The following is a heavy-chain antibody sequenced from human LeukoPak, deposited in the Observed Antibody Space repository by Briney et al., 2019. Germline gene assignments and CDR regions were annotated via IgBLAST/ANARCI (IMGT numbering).Heavy chain of an antibody. CDR3: VRGPYGASISKWFDP. V-gene: IGHV4-59*01. D-gene: IGHD4/OR15-4a*01. CDR1: RGSISGYS. J-gene: IGHJ5*02. CDR2: IYYSGDT. Sequence: SETLSLTCTVSRGSISGYSWSWIRQSPGGGLEWIGYIYYSGDTAYNPSLRSRVTMSVDTSKNQFSLQLRSMTTADTAVYYCVRGPYGASISKWFDPWGQGTLVTVSS.